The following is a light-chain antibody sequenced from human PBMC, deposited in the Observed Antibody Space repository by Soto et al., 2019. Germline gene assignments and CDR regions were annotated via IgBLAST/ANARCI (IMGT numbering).Light chain of an antibody. Sequence: DIQLPQYPPTLSASGGARVTAXARASQSISSYLNWYQQKPGKAPKLLIYAASSLQSGVPSRFSGSGSGTDFTLAISSLQPEDFATYYCQQSYSTLRTFGQGTKVDI. V-gene: IGKV1-39*01. J-gene: IGKJ1*01. CDR1: QSISSY. CDR2: AAS. CDR3: QQSYSTLRT.